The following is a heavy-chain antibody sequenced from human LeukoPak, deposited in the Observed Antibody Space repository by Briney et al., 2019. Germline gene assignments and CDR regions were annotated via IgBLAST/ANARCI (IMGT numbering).Heavy chain of an antibody. D-gene: IGHD3-22*01. J-gene: IGHJ5*02. CDR3: ARRLTYYYDSSGSLGDWFDP. V-gene: IGHV4-34*01. CDR1: GGSFGGYY. Sequence: SETLSLTCAVYGGSFGGYYWSWIRQPPGKGLEWIGEINHSGSTNYDPSLKSRVTISVDTSKNQFSLKLSSVTAADTAVYYCARRLTYYYDSSGSLGDWFDPWGQGTLVTVSS. CDR2: INHSGST.